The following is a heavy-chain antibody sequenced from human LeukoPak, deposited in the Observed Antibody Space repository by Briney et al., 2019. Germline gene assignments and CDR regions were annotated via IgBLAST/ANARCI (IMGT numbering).Heavy chain of an antibody. J-gene: IGHJ4*02. Sequence: PSGTLSLTCTVSGGSISSYYWNWIRQPPGKGLEWIGYIHYNEGTKYNPSLKSRVTISVDTSKNQISLNLNSVTAADTAVYYCAREHYSYGFAYWGQGTLVTVSS. D-gene: IGHD5-18*01. CDR3: AREHYSYGFAY. CDR1: GGSISSYY. V-gene: IGHV4-59*01. CDR2: IHYNEGT.